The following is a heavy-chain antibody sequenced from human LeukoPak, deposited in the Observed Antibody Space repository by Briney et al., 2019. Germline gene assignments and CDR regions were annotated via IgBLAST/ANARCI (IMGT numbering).Heavy chain of an antibody. J-gene: IGHJ6*02. CDR2: IRYDGSYK. CDR3: AKDLGSSWFNYYYYYGMDV. CDR1: GFTFSSYG. Sequence: PGGSLRLSCAASGFTFSSYGMHWVRQASGKGLEWVAIIRYDGSYKYYADSVKGRFTISRDNSKNTLYLQMNSLRAEDTAVYYCAKDLGSSWFNYYYYYGMDVWGQGTTVTVSS. D-gene: IGHD6-13*01. V-gene: IGHV3-30*02.